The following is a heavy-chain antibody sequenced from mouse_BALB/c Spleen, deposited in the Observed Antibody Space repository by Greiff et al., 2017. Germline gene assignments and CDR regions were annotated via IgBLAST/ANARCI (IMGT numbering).Heavy chain of an antibody. CDR1: GYTFTSYW. CDR2: INPSNGRT. J-gene: IGHJ2*01. CDR3: ARVNFDY. V-gene: IGHV1S81*02. Sequence: QVQLQQPGAELVKPGASVKLSCKASGYTFTSYWMHWVKQRPGQGLEWIGEINPSNGRTNYNEKFKSKATLTVDKSSSTAYMQLSSLTSEDSAVYYCARVNFDYWGQGTTLTVSS.